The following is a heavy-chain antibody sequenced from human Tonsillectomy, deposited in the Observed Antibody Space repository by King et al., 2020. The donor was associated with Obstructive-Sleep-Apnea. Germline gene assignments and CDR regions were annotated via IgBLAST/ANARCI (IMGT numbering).Heavy chain of an antibody. D-gene: IGHD6-13*01. V-gene: IGHV3-23*04. CDR2: ISGSGGST. Sequence: VQLVESGGGLVQPGGSLRLSCTASGFTFSSYALNWVRQAPGKGLEWVSTISGSGGSTFCADSLKGRFTISRDNSKNTLYLQMNSLRAEDTAVYYCAKDRTLAAAGLDYWGQGTLVTVSS. CDR1: GFTFSSYA. J-gene: IGHJ4*02. CDR3: AKDRTLAAAGLDY.